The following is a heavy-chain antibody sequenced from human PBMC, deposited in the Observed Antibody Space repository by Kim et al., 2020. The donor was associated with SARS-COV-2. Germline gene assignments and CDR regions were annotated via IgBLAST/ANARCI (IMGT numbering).Heavy chain of an antibody. CDR1: GYTFTGYY. Sequence: ASVKVSCKTSGYTFTGYYIHWVRQAPGQGLEWMGWINPDSGGTNYAQKFQGRVTMTRDTSISTAYMELSRLRSDDTAVFYCARGYGNYWGQGTLVTVSS. CDR3: ARGYGNY. V-gene: IGHV1-2*02. J-gene: IGHJ4*02. D-gene: IGHD3-10*01. CDR2: INPDSGGT.